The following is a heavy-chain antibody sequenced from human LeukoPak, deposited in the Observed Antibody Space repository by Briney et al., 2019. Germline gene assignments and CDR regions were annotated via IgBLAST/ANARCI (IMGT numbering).Heavy chain of an antibody. Sequence: ASVKVSCKASGYTFTTFAIHWVRQVPGQSLEWMGWINAGNGNTKYSQNFQGRVTITRDTSASTAYMELSSLTSEGTAVYYCARDSRTISNWFDTWGQGTPVTVSS. CDR2: INAGNGNT. D-gene: IGHD1-1*01. J-gene: IGHJ5*02. V-gene: IGHV1-3*01. CDR3: ARDSRTISNWFDT. CDR1: GYTFTTFA.